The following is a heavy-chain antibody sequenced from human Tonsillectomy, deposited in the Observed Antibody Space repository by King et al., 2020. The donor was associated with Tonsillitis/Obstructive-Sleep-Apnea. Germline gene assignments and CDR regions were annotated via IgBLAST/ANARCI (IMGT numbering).Heavy chain of an antibody. Sequence: VQLVESGGGVVQPGRSLRLSCAASGFTFSNYGIHWVRQAPGKGLEWVAIIWYDGSNKYYADSVKGRFTVSRDNSKNTLYLQMNSLRAEDTAVYYCVGDXXYGGXRDDAFXIWGQXTMVTV. J-gene: IGHJ3*02. CDR2: IWYDGSNK. CDR1: GFTFSNYG. CDR3: VGDXXYGGXRDDAFXI. D-gene: IGHD4-23*01. V-gene: IGHV3-33*01.